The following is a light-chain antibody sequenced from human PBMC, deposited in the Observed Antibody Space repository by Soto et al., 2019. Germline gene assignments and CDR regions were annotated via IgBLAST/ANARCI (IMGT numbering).Light chain of an antibody. CDR1: QSVTSNY. Sequence: EFVLTQSPGTLCLSPGERATLSCRASQSVTSNYLAWYQQKPGQAPRLLVYGASSRATGISDRFSGSGSGTDFTLTISRLEPEDFAVYYCQHYVSPPITFGQGTRLEIK. V-gene: IGKV3-20*01. CDR2: GAS. CDR3: QHYVSPPIT. J-gene: IGKJ5*01.